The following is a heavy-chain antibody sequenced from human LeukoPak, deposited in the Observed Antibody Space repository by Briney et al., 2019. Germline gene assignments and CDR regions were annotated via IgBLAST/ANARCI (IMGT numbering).Heavy chain of an antibody. CDR2: IYYSGST. Sequence: SETLSLTCTVSGGSISSSSYYWGWIRQPPGKGLEWIGSIYYSGSTYYNPSLKSRVTISVDTSKNQFSLKLSSVTAADTAVYYCANSVDTAINYWGQGTLVTVSS. J-gene: IGHJ4*02. CDR3: ANSVDTAINY. CDR1: GGSISSSSYY. D-gene: IGHD5-18*01. V-gene: IGHV4-39*01.